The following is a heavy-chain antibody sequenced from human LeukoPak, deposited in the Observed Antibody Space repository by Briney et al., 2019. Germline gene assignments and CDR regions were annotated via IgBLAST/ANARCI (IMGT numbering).Heavy chain of an antibody. V-gene: IGHV3-74*01. CDR2: INSDGSST. CDR1: GFTFSSYW. J-gene: IGHJ4*02. CDR3: ARGSHTTMIVVVITEY. D-gene: IGHD3-22*01. Sequence: PGGSLRLSCAASGFTFSSYWMHWVRQAPGKGLVWVSRINSDGSSTSYADSVKGRFTISRDNAKNTLYLQMNSLGAEDTAVYYCARGSHTTMIVVVITEYWGQGTLVTVSS.